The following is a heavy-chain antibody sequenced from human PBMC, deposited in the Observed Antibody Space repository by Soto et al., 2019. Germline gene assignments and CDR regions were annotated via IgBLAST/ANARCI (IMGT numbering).Heavy chain of an antibody. CDR3: VKDRSLPVPDIYYFDY. Sequence: QHGGSLRLSLSASGFPFINYGMDWVRQAPGKGLECVSAIISNGGTTYYADSVRGRFTISRDNSKNTLYLQMSSLRADDTAIYYCVKDRSLPVPDIYYFDYRGQGTLV. D-gene: IGHD6-19*01. V-gene: IGHV3-64D*06. J-gene: IGHJ4*02. CDR1: GFPFINYG. CDR2: IISNGGTT.